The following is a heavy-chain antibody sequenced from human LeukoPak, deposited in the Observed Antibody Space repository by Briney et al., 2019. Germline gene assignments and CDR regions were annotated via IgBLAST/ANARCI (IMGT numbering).Heavy chain of an antibody. J-gene: IGHJ4*02. CDR1: GGSIRSYY. CDR2: IYDSGNT. CDR3: ASQTVAGPLDY. V-gene: IGHV4-59*12. Sequence: SETLSLTCVVSGGSIRSYYWSWIRQPPGKGLECIGYIYDSGNTNYNPSLKSRVTISVDTSKNQFSLKLSSVTAADTAVYYCASQTVAGPLDYWGQGTLVTVST. D-gene: IGHD6-19*01.